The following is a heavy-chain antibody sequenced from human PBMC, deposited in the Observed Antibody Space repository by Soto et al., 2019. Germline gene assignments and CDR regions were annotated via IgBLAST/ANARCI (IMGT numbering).Heavy chain of an antibody. Sequence: GESLKISCQASGYTFTGYRIAWVRQLPGKGLEWMAIINPGDSETKYSASFQGQVTISADKSINTAYLQWSSLKASDTAMYFCARHATYYDILSGYYFDYWGQGTQVTVSS. CDR3: ARHATYYDILSGYYFDY. V-gene: IGHV5-51*01. D-gene: IGHD3-9*01. J-gene: IGHJ4*02. CDR2: INPGDSET. CDR1: GYTFTGYR.